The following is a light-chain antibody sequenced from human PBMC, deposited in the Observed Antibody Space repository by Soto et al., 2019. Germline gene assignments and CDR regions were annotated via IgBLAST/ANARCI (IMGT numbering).Light chain of an antibody. J-gene: IGLJ1*01. V-gene: IGLV2-14*01. CDR2: EVS. CDR3: SSYTSSSTLVYV. CDR1: SSDVGGYNY. Sequence: LTQPASVSGSPGQSITISCTGTSSDVGGYNYVSWYQQHPGKAPKLMIYEVSNRPSGVSNRFSGSKSGNTASLTISGLQAEDEADYYCSSYTSSSTLVYVFGTGTKVTVL.